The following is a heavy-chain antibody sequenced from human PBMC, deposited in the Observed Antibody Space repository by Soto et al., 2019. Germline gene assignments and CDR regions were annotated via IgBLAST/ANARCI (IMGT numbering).Heavy chain of an antibody. CDR3: AKDPRSPGPTFDH. CDR2: IGGSGGST. Sequence: GXSLRLPCAASGFTFRIYAISWVGQAPGKGREGVSDIGGSGGSTYYADTVKGRFTTSRDNSKNTLYLQMNSLRAEDTAVYYCAKDPRSPGPTFDHWGQGTLVTVSS. J-gene: IGHJ5*02. CDR1: GFTFRIYA. V-gene: IGHV3-23*01.